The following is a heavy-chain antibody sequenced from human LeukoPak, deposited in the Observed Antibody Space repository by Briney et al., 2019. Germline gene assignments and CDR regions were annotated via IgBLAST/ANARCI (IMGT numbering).Heavy chain of an antibody. CDR1: GFTFSSYA. CDR2: ISGSGGST. D-gene: IGHD2-15*01. CDR3: AKEVVAATDYFDY. V-gene: IGHV3-23*01. J-gene: IGHJ4*02. Sequence: GGSLRLSCAASGFTFSSYAMSWVRQAPGKGMEWVSAISGSGGSTYYADSGKGRFTISRDNSKNTVDMQMNSLRAEDTAVYYCAKEVVAATDYFDYWGQGTLVTVSS.